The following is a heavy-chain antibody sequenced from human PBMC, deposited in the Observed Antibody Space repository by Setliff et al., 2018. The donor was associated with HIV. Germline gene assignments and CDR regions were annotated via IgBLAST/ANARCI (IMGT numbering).Heavy chain of an antibody. Sequence: GASVKVSCKASGYTFTGYYMHWVRRAPGQGLEWMGWINPNSGGTNYAQKFQGWVTMTRDTSISTAYMELSRLRSDDTAVYYCARTSSYSSGWSAKYAFDIWGQGTMVTVSS. V-gene: IGHV1-2*04. CDR2: INPNSGGT. J-gene: IGHJ3*02. CDR1: GYTFTGYY. D-gene: IGHD6-19*01. CDR3: ARTSSYSSGWSAKYAFDI.